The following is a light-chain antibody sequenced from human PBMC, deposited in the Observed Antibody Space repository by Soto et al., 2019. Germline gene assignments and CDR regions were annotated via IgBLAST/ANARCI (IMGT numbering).Light chain of an antibody. CDR1: SSDVGAYNY. Sequence: QSALAQPASVSGSPGQTITISCTGTSSDVGAYNYVSWYQQHLGKAPKLMIYEVSNRPSGVSDRFSGSKSGNTASLTISGLQAADEADYYCSSKRTTASLVFGTGTKVNVL. J-gene: IGLJ1*01. V-gene: IGLV2-14*01. CDR3: SSKRTTASLV. CDR2: EVS.